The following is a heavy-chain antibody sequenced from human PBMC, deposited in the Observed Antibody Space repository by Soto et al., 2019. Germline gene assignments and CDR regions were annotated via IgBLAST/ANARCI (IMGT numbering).Heavy chain of an antibody. CDR1: GGTFSSYT. Sequence: GASVKVSCKASGGTFSSYTISWVRQAPGQGLEWMGRIIPILGIANYAQKFQGRVTITADKSTSTAYMELSSLRSEDTAVYYCARGHLRRYSGYDHHFDYWGQGTLVTVS. J-gene: IGHJ4*02. V-gene: IGHV1-69*02. CDR2: IIPILGIA. CDR3: ARGHLRRYSGYDHHFDY. D-gene: IGHD5-12*01.